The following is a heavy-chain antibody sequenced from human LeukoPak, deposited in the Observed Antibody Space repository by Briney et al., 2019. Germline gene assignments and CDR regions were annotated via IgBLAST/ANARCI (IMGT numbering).Heavy chain of an antibody. V-gene: IGHV1-69*05. CDR1: GDTFRNYA. Sequence: ASVKVSCKASGDTFRNYATSWVRQAPGQGLEWMGRIVPMFGTAKYAQKFQGRVTITTDESRTTAYMELSSVRSDDTAVYYCFLRFSFDYWGQGTLVTVSS. CDR2: IVPMFGTA. CDR3: FLRFSFDY. J-gene: IGHJ4*02. D-gene: IGHD3-3*01.